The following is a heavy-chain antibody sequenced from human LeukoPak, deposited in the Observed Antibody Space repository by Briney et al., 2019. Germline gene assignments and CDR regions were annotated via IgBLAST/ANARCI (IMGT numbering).Heavy chain of an antibody. D-gene: IGHD6-6*01. J-gene: IGHJ4*02. CDR2: FDPEDGET. Sequence: ASVKVSCKVSGYTLTELSMHWVRQTPGKGLERMGGFDPEDGETIYAQKFQGKVTMTEDTSTETAYMELSRLRCEDTAVYYCARYSSSSSSFDYWGQGTLVTVSS. V-gene: IGHV1-24*01. CDR3: ARYSSSSSSFDY. CDR1: GYTLTELS.